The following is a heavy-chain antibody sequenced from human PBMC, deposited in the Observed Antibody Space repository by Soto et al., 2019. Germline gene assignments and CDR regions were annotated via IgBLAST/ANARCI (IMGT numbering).Heavy chain of an antibody. CDR1: GGTFSSYA. CDR2: IIPIFGTA. D-gene: IGHD3-16*01. V-gene: IGHV1-69*12. J-gene: IGHJ6*02. Sequence: QVQLVQSGAEVKKPGSSVKVSCKASGGTFSSYAISWVRQAPGQGLEWMGGIIPIFGTADYAQKFQGRVTITAEDFTSTAYMELSSLRSEATAVYYCARHLGGNHYYYGMDVWGQGTTVTVSS. CDR3: ARHLGGNHYYYGMDV.